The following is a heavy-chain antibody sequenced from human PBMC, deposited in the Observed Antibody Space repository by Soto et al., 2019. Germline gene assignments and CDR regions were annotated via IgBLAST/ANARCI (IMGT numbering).Heavy chain of an antibody. Sequence: ETLSLTCTVSGVSININYWSWIRQPAGKGLEWIGRFYITGSANYNPSLKSRVTMSLDKSKNQFSLKLSSVTAADTAVYYCARDDYYNSNNWFDPWGQGIQVTVSS. D-gene: IGHD3-22*01. V-gene: IGHV4-4*07. J-gene: IGHJ5*02. CDR1: GVSININY. CDR2: FYITGSA. CDR3: ARDDYYNSNNWFDP.